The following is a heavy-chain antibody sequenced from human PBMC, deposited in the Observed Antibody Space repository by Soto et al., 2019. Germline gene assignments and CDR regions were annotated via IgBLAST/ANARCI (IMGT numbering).Heavy chain of an antibody. J-gene: IGHJ4*02. CDR2: ISSSSSYI. V-gene: IGHV3-21*01. D-gene: IGHD3-3*01. CDR1: GFTVSSYS. Sequence: SLRLSCAASGFTVSSYSMNWVRQAPGKGLEWVSSISSSSSYIYYADSVKGRFTIPKDNAKNSLYLQMNSLRAEDTAVYYCAGSLEWLSPDYWGQGTLVTVSS. CDR3: AGSLEWLSPDY.